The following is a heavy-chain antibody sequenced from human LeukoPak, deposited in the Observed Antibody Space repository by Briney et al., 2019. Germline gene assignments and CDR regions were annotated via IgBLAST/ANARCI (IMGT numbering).Heavy chain of an antibody. Sequence: ASVKVSCKASGGTFSSYAVSWVRQAPGQGLEWMGGIIPVFGTANYAQKFQGRVTITTDESTSTAYMELSSLRSEDTAVYYCARVRAAAGRGYFDYWGQGTLVTVSS. D-gene: IGHD6-13*01. V-gene: IGHV1-69*05. CDR1: GGTFSSYA. J-gene: IGHJ4*02. CDR2: IIPVFGTA. CDR3: ARVRAAAGRGYFDY.